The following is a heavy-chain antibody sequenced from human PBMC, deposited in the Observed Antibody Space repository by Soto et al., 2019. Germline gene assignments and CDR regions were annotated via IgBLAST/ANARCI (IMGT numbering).Heavy chain of an antibody. D-gene: IGHD2-2*01. J-gene: IGHJ6*02. Sequence: QVQLVQSGAEVKKPGSSVKVSCKASGGTFSSYAISWVRQAPGQGLEWMGGIIPISDTTNYAQKFQGRVTITGEESTSTAYMELSSLRFEDRAVYYCARSQGSSTSLEIYYYYYYGMDVWGQGTTVTVSS. CDR2: IIPISDTT. CDR3: ARSQGSSTSLEIYYYYYYGMDV. V-gene: IGHV1-69*01. CDR1: GGTFSSYA.